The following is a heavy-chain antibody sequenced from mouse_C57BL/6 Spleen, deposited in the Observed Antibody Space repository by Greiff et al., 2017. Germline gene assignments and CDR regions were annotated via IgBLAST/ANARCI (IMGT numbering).Heavy chain of an antibody. V-gene: IGHV1-64*01. Sequence: VKLMESGAELVKPGASVKLSCKASGYTFTSYWMHWVKQRPGQGLEWIGMIHPNSGSTNYNEKFKSKATLTVDKSSSTAYMQLSSLTSEDSAVYYCANYYGSSYWFAYWGQGTLVTVSA. CDR3: ANYYGSSYWFAY. J-gene: IGHJ3*01. CDR1: GYTFTSYW. CDR2: IHPNSGST. D-gene: IGHD1-1*01.